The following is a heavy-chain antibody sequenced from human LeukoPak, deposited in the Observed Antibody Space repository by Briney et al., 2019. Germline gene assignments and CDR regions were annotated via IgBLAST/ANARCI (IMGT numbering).Heavy chain of an antibody. Sequence: PGGSLRLSCAASGFTFSSYAMHWVRRAPGKGLEWVAVISYDGSNKYYADSVKGRFTISRDNSKNTLYLQMNSLRAEDTAVYYCARVGDSSGYYHTYYYYMDVWGKGTTVTVSS. J-gene: IGHJ6*03. CDR3: ARVGDSSGYYHTYYYYMDV. D-gene: IGHD3-22*01. V-gene: IGHV3-30*04. CDR2: ISYDGSNK. CDR1: GFTFSSYA.